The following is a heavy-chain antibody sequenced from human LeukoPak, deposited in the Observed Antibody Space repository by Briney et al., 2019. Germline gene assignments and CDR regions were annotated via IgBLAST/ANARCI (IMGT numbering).Heavy chain of an antibody. V-gene: IGHV3-21*01. CDR3: AKTAPPFIAAAGSFDY. J-gene: IGHJ4*02. CDR2: ISSSSSYI. CDR1: GFTFSSYS. Sequence: GGSLRLSCAASGFTFSSYSMNWVRQAPGKGLEWVSSISSSSSYIYYADSVKGRFTISRDNSKNALYLQMNSLRAEDTAVYYCAKTAPPFIAAAGSFDYWGQGTLVTVSS. D-gene: IGHD6-13*01.